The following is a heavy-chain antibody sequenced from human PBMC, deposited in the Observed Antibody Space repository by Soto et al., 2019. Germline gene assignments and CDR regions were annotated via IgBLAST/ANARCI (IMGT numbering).Heavy chain of an antibody. CDR2: SNAGNGNT. V-gene: IGHV1-3*02. CDR3: AKDTGLVWELFDY. J-gene: IGHJ4*02. CDR1: GYTFTSYA. Sequence: RASVKVSCKASGYTFTSYAMHWVRQAPGQRLEWMGWSNAGNGNTKYSQEFQGRVTITRDTSASTAYMELSSLRAEDTAVYYCAKDTGLVWELFDYWGPGTLVTVSS. D-gene: IGHD1-26*01.